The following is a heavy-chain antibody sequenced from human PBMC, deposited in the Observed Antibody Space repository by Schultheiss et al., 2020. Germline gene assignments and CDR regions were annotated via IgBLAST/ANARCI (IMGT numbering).Heavy chain of an antibody. Sequence: SVKVSCKASGGTFSSYTISWVRQAPGQGLEWMGRIIPILGIANYAQKFQGRVTMTRDTSISTAYMELSRLRSDDTAVYYCARAGDWYWGQGTLVTVSS. CDR1: GGTFSSYT. V-gene: IGHV1-69*02. CDR2: IIPILGIA. J-gene: IGHJ4*02. D-gene: IGHD3-10*01. CDR3: ARAGDWY.